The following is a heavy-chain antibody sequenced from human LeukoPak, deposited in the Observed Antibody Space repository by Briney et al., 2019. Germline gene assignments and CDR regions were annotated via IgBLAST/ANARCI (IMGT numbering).Heavy chain of an antibody. CDR3: ASSGSYSTFDY. V-gene: IGHV3-48*03. CDR2: ISSSGSTI. D-gene: IGHD3-10*01. CDR1: GFTFSSYE. Sequence: GRSLRLSCAASGFTFSSYEMNWVRQAPGKGMEWVSYISSSGSTIYYADSVKGRFTISRDNAKNSLYLQMNSLRAEDTAVYYCASSGSYSTFDYWGQGTLVTVSS. J-gene: IGHJ4*02.